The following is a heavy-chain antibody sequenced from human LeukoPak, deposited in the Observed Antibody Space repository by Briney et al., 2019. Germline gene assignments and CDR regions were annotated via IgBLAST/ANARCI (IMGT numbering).Heavy chain of an antibody. V-gene: IGHV3-21*05. J-gene: IGHJ4*02. CDR1: GFTFKSFV. CDR2: ISKRSGHI. D-gene: IGHD3-9*01. Sequence: GGSLRLSCAASGFTFKSFVMGWVHQAPGRGLEWVSYISKRSGHIYHTDSVEGRFTTSRDNANDSVYLQMNNLRVEDTAIYFCVRFDGGFDSWGQGALVTVSS. CDR3: VRFDGGFDS.